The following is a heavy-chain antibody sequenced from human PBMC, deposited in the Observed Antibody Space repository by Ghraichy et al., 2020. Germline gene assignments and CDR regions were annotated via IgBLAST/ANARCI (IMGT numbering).Heavy chain of an antibody. CDR1: GGSSSDYY. V-gene: IGHV4-34*01. CDR3: ASGGVAVAGHYSYYYGMDV. CDR2: INHSGST. J-gene: IGHJ6*02. Sequence: SETLSLTCAVYGGSSSDYYWSWIRQPPGKGLEWIGEINHSGSTKYNPSLKSRVSISVDTSTNQFSLKLSSLTAAYTAVYYCASGGVAVAGHYSYYYGMDVWGQGTTVTVSS. D-gene: IGHD6-19*01.